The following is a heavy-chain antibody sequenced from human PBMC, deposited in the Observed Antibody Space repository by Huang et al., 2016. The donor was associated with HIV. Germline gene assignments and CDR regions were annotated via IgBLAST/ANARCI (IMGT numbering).Heavy chain of an antibody. D-gene: IGHD6-13*01. CDR3: ARDRGKQLSPFDS. CDR1: GFSLDSYN. Sequence: EVQLVESGGGLVKPGGSLRLSCAASGFSLDSYNMYWVRQTPGKGLKWVSSISHSSSFIDYADSVKGRFSISRDNAKNSLYLQMNNLRGEDTAVYYCARDRGKQLSPFDSWGQGTLVTVSS. J-gene: IGHJ4*02. CDR2: ISHSSSFI. V-gene: IGHV3-21*01.